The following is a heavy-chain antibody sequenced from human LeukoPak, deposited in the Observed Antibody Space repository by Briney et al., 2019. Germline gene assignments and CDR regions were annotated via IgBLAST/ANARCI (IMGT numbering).Heavy chain of an antibody. J-gene: IGHJ5*02. CDR1: GFTFSSYD. Sequence: PGGSLRLSCAASGFTFSSYDMHWVRQATGKGLEWVSAISTAGDTYYPGSVKGRFTISRENAKNSLYLQMNSLRAGDTAVYYCARALDYSSGWYPWFDPWGQGTLVTVSS. V-gene: IGHV3-13*01. D-gene: IGHD6-19*01. CDR2: ISTAGDT. CDR3: ARALDYSSGWYPWFDP.